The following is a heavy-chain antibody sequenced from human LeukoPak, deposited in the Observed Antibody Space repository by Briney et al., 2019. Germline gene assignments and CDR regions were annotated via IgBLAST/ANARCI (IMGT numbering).Heavy chain of an antibody. CDR3: ARGENCSSTSCWFDY. J-gene: IGHJ4*02. V-gene: IGHV4-34*01. CDR2: INHSGST. Sequence: SETLSLTCAVYGGSFSGYYWSWIRQPPGKGLEWIGEINHSGSTNYNPSLKSRVTISVDTSKNQFSLKLSSATAADTAVYYCARGENCSSTSCWFDYWGQGTLVTVSS. D-gene: IGHD2-2*01. CDR1: GGSFSGYY.